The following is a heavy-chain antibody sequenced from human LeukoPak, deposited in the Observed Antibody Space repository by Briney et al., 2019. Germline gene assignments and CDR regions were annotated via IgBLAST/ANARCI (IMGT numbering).Heavy chain of an antibody. J-gene: IGHJ4*02. Sequence: PSETLSLTCTVSGGSISSSSYYWGWIRQPPGKGLEWIGSIYYSGSTYYNPSLKSRVTISVDTSKNQFSLKPSSVTAADTAVYYCVRSNIVVVPAANFDYWGQGTLVSVSS. CDR2: IYYSGST. CDR1: GGSISSSSYY. V-gene: IGHV4-39*01. CDR3: VRSNIVVVPAANFDY. D-gene: IGHD2-2*01.